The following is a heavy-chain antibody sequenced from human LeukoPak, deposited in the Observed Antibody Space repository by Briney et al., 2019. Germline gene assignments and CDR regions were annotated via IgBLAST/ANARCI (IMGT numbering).Heavy chain of an antibody. CDR3: ARGGTIFGVVIGLDY. D-gene: IGHD3-3*01. V-gene: IGHV1-69*13. J-gene: IGHJ4*02. Sequence: GASVKVSCKASGGTFSSYAISWVRQAPGQGLEWMGGIIPIFGTANYAQKFQGRVTITADESTSTAYMELSSLRSEDTAVYYCARGGTIFGVVIGLDYWGQGTLVTVSS. CDR1: GGTFSSYA. CDR2: IIPIFGTA.